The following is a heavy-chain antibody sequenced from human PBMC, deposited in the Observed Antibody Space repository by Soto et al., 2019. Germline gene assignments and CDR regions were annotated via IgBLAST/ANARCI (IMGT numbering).Heavy chain of an antibody. V-gene: IGHV4-39*01. CDR2: IYYSGST. CDR3: ARHPAKRGVSFGLPGGYVDS. J-gene: IGHJ4*02. D-gene: IGHD5-18*01. Sequence: PSETLSLTCTVSGGSISSSSYYWGWIRQPPGKGLEWIGSIYYSGSTYYNPSLKSRVTISVDTSKNQFSLKLSSVTAADTAVYYCARHPAKRGVSFGLPGGYVDSWGRGTLVTVSS. CDR1: GGSISSSSYY.